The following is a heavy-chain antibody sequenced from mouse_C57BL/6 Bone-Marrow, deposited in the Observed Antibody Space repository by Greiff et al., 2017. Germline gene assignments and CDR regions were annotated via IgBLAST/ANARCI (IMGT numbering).Heavy chain of an antibody. CDR1: GFTFSSYA. CDR2: ISDGGSYT. CDR3: ARNMITNYYAMDY. D-gene: IGHD2-4*01. Sequence: EVHLVESGGGLVKPGGSLKLSCAASGFTFSSYAMSWVRQTPEKRLEWVATISDGGSYTYYPDNVKGRFTISRDNAKNNLYLQMSHLKSEDTAMYYCARNMITNYYAMDYWGQGTSVTVSS. V-gene: IGHV5-4*01. J-gene: IGHJ4*01.